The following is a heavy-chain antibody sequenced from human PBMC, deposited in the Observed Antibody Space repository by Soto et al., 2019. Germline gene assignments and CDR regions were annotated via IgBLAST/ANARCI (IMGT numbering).Heavy chain of an antibody. CDR1: GFTFSDFY. CDR3: GRGRNGGGSDY. CDR2: ISSGSTNI. V-gene: IGHV3-11*01. D-gene: IGHD3-16*01. J-gene: IGHJ4*02. Sequence: PGGSLRLSCAASGFTFSDFYMSWIRQAPGKGLEWISYISSGSTNIFYADSVKGRFTVSRDNAKNSVYLQMDSLRAEDTAVYYWGRGRNGGGSDYWGQGTLVTVSS.